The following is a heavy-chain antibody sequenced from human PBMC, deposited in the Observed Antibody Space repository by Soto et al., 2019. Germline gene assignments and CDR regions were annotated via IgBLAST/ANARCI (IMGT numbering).Heavy chain of an antibody. CDR1: GGTFSSYA. CDR3: ARGGYSYGYIFDY. V-gene: IGHV1-69*13. CDR2: IIPIFGTA. Sequence: ASVKVSCKASGGTFSSYAISWVRQAPGQGLEWMGGIIPIFGTANYAQKFQGRVTITADESTSTAYMELSSLRSEDTAVYYCARGGYSYGYIFDYWGQGTLVTVSS. J-gene: IGHJ4*02. D-gene: IGHD5-18*01.